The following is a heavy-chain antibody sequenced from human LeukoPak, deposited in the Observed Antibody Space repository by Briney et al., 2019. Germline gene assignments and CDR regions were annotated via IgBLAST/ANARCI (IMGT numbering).Heavy chain of an antibody. D-gene: IGHD5-18*01. J-gene: IGHJ4*02. Sequence: PSETLSPTCTVSGGSISSSSYYWGWIRQPPGKGLEWIGSIYYSGSTYYNPSLKSRVTISVDTSKNQFSLRLSSVTAADTAVYYCARGGLRGYSYGQRFDYWGQGILVTVSS. CDR3: ARGGLRGYSYGQRFDY. V-gene: IGHV4-39*07. CDR1: GGSISSSSYY. CDR2: IYYSGST.